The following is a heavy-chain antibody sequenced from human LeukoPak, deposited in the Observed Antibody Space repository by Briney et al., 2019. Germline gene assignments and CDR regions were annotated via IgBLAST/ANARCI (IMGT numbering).Heavy chain of an antibody. CDR1: GFTFSSYW. CDR2: IKQDGSEK. V-gene: IGHV3-7*03. Sequence: SGGSLRLSCAASGFTFSSYWMSWVRQAPGKGLKWVANIKQDGSEKYYVDSVKGRFTISRDNAKNSLYLQMNSLRAEDTAVYYCARAIAAEYFDYWGQGTLVTVSS. CDR3: ARAIAAEYFDY. J-gene: IGHJ4*02. D-gene: IGHD6-13*01.